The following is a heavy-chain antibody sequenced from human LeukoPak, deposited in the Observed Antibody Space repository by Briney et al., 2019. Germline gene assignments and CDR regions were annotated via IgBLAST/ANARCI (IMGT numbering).Heavy chain of an antibody. V-gene: IGHV5-51*01. CDR2: IYPGDSDT. Sequence: GESLKTSCKGSGYSFTSYWIGWVRQMPGKGLEWMGIIYPGDSDTRYSPSFQGQVTISADKSISTAYLQWSSLKASDTAMYYCARQGDYDSSGYYPNWFDPWGQGTLVTVSS. D-gene: IGHD3-22*01. CDR3: ARQGDYDSSGYYPNWFDP. CDR1: GYSFTSYW. J-gene: IGHJ5*02.